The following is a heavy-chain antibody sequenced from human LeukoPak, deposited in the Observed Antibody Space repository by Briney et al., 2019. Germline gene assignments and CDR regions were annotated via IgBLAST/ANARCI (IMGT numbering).Heavy chain of an antibody. V-gene: IGHV5-10-1*01. Sequence: GESLRISCKGSGYSFTSYWISWVRQMPGKGLEWMGRIDPSDSYTNYSPSFQGHVTISADKSISTAYLQWSSLKASDTAMYHCASPRDIVVVPAAYDAFDIWGQGTMVTVSS. CDR1: GYSFTSYW. D-gene: IGHD2-2*01. J-gene: IGHJ3*02. CDR2: IDPSDSYT. CDR3: ASPRDIVVVPAAYDAFDI.